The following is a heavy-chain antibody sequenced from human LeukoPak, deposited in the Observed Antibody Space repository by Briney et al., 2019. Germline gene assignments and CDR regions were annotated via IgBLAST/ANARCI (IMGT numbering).Heavy chain of an antibody. Sequence: ASLKVSCTASGYTFTSYDINWVRQATGQGLEWMGWMNPNSGNTGYAQKFQGRVTMTRNTSISTAYMELSSLRSEDTAVYYCARVGIAAGWIYYYYMDVWGKGTTVTVSS. J-gene: IGHJ6*03. D-gene: IGHD6-25*01. CDR1: GYTFTSYD. V-gene: IGHV1-8*01. CDR2: MNPNSGNT. CDR3: ARVGIAAGWIYYYYMDV.